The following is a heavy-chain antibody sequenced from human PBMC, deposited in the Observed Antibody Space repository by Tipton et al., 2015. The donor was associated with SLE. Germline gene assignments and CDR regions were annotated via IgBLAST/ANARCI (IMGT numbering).Heavy chain of an antibody. CDR2: IYYSGST. J-gene: IGHJ3*02. V-gene: IGHV4-59*12. CDR3: ARPQLRYYYDSSGYYGDAFGI. D-gene: IGHD3-22*01. CDR1: GGSISSYY. Sequence: TLSLTCTVSGGSISSYYWSWIRHPPGKGLEWIGYIYYSGSTNYNPSLKSRVTISVDTSKNQFSLKLSSVTAADTAVYYCARPQLRYYYDSSGYYGDAFGIGGRVSVVAVSS.